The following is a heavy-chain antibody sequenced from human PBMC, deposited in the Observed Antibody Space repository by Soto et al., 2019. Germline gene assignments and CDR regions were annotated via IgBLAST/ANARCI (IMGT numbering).Heavy chain of an antibody. CDR2: ISSSSSTI. V-gene: IGHV3-48*02. CDR3: ARAAETSYYDILTGPSTHAFDI. J-gene: IGHJ3*02. CDR1: GFTFSSYS. Sequence: GGSLRLSCAASGFTFSSYSMNWVRQAPGKGLEWFSYISSSSSTIYYADSVKGRFTISRDNAKNSLYLQMNSLRDEDTAVYYCARAAETSYYDILTGPSTHAFDIWGQGTMVTVSS. D-gene: IGHD3-9*01.